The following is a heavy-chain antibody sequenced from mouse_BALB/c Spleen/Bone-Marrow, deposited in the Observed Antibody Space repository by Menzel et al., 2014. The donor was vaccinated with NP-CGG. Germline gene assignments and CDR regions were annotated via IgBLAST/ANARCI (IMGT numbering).Heavy chain of an antibody. CDR1: GYTFTNYY. Sequence: SGAELVKPGASVRLSCKASGYTFTNYYMYWVKPRPGQGLEWIGEINPSNGGTNFNEKFKSKATLTVDKSSNTTYMQLSSLTSEDSAVYYCTRSGNYLFAYWGQGTLVTVSA. V-gene: IGHV1S81*02. CDR2: INPSNGGT. CDR3: TRSGNYLFAY. D-gene: IGHD2-1*01. J-gene: IGHJ3*01.